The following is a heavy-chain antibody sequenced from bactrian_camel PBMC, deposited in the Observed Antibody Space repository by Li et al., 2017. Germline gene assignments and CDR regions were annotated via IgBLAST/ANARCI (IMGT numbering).Heavy chain of an antibody. V-gene: IGHV3S40*01. CDR3: AADLLLMRPLDPSEYQY. CDR1: GFTESANY. D-gene: IGHD1*01. CDR2: IYTGTDRT. J-gene: IGHJ4*01. Sequence: VQLVESGGGSVQAGGSVRLSCVASGFTESANYVAWIRQAPGKGREGVASIYTGTDRTYYADSVKGRFAIWQDNAKNTVYLQINYLRPEDTAMYYCAADLLLMRPLDPSEYQYWGQGTQVTVS.